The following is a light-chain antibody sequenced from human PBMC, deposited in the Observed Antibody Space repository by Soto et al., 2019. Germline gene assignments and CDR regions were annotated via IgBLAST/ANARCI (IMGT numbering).Light chain of an antibody. CDR1: QSVSSNY. J-gene: IGKJ4*01. CDR3: QRYGTSPLA. Sequence: EILLTQSPGPLSLSPGERATLSCRASQSVSSNYLAWYQQKPGQAPRLLIYGASSRATGIPDRFSGSGSGTDFTLTISRLEPEDFAVYYCQRYGTSPLAFGGGTKVEIK. V-gene: IGKV3-20*01. CDR2: GAS.